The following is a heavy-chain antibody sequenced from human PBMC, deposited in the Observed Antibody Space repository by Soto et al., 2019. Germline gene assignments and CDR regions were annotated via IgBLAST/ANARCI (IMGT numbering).Heavy chain of an antibody. Sequence: ESGPTLANPTNTRTLSWTLSQFSVTTSSMGVAWIRQTPEKALEWLALIYWDDDKRYKTSLKTRLTITKDTSKNQVVLTMTNMDPVDTATYFCAYSGVGVWGNAYGCFDSWGQGTLVTVSS. CDR1: QFSVTTSSMG. J-gene: IGHJ4*02. CDR2: IYWDDDK. V-gene: IGHV2-5*02. D-gene: IGHD2-8*02. CDR3: AYSGVGVWGNAYGCFDS.